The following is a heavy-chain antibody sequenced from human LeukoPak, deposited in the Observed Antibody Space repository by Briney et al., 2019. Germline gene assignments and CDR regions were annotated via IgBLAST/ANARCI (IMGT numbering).Heavy chain of an antibody. CDR1: GYTFTNSY. D-gene: IGHD5-24*01. V-gene: IGHV1-46*01. CDR3: ARIRDGYNDAYDL. CDR2: INPDGGNT. Sequence: ASVKVSCKASGYTFTNSYIHWVRQAPGQVLERMGLINPDGGNTNYAQTFQGRVTLTRDTSTSTVYIELSSLRSEDTAIYYCARIRDGYNDAYDLWGQGTVVTVP. J-gene: IGHJ3*01.